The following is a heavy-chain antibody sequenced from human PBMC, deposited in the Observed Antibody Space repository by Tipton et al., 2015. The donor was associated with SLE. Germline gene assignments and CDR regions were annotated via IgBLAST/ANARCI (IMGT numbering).Heavy chain of an antibody. CDR1: GFIVSSYY. J-gene: IGHJ4*02. D-gene: IGHD6-19*01. V-gene: IGHV3-53*05. CDR3: ARGERGAYSSGWYYFDY. Sequence: GSLRLSCAASGFIVSSYYMNWVRQAPGKGLEWVSVIYNDGSTYYPDSVKGRFTISRDSSKNTLYLQMNSLRAEDTALYYCARGERGAYSSGWYYFDYWGQGTLVTVSS. CDR2: IYNDGST.